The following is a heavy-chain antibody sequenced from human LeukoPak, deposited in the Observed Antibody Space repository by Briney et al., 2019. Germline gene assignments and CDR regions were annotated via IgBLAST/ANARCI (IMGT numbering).Heavy chain of an antibody. CDR1: GFTFSSYA. J-gene: IGHJ6*03. CDR3: ASQAREVTISALLRHYYYYMDV. CDR2: ISYDGSNK. V-gene: IGHV3-30*14. D-gene: IGHD3-3*01. Sequence: PGGSLRLSCAASGFTFSSYAMHWVRQAPGKGLEWVAVISYDGSNKYYADSVKGRFTISRDNSKNTLYLQMNSLRAEDTAVYYCASQAREVTISALLRHYYYYMDVWGKGTTVTVSS.